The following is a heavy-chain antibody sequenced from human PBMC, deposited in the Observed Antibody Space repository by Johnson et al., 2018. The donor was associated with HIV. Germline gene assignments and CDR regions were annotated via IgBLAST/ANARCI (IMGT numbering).Heavy chain of an antibody. D-gene: IGHD4-17*01. CDR1: GFTFSSYG. CDR3: ARDLPHDYGVGYAFDI. CDR2: IRYDGSNK. V-gene: IGHV3-30*02. Sequence: VQLVESGGGVVQPGGSLRLSCAASGFTFSSYGMHWVRQAPGKGLEWVTFIRYDGSNKYYADSVKGRITISRDNSKNTLYLQMNSLRAEDTAVYYCARDLPHDYGVGYAFDIWGQGTMVTVSS. J-gene: IGHJ3*02.